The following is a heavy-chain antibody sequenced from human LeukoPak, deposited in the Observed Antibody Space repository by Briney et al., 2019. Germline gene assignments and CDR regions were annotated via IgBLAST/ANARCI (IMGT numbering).Heavy chain of an antibody. CDR1: GFTFSSYW. V-gene: IGHV3-7*01. CDR3: ARDFMMSYYFDY. CDR2: INQDGSEK. D-gene: IGHD3-16*01. J-gene: IGHJ4*02. Sequence: GGSLRLSCEASGFTFSSYWMNWVRQAPGKGLEWVANINQDGSEKYYVDSVKGRFTISRDNAKNSLYLQMNSLRAEDTAVYYCARDFMMSYYFDYWGQGTLVTVSS.